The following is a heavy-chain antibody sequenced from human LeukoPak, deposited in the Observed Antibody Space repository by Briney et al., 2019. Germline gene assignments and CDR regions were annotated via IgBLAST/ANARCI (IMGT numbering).Heavy chain of an antibody. CDR1: GYTFTGYY. V-gene: IGHV1-2*02. CDR2: LNPNSGGT. CDR3: ARGGGIAVADDFDY. J-gene: IGHJ4*02. D-gene: IGHD6-19*01. Sequence: ASVKVSCKASGYTFTGYYMHWVRQAPGQGLEWMGWLNPNSGGTNYAQKFQGRVTMTRDTSISTAYMELSRLRSDDTAVYYCARGGGIAVADDFDYWGQGTLVTVSS.